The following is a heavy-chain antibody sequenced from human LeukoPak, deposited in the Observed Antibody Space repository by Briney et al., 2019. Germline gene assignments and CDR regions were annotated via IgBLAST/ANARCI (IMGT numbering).Heavy chain of an antibody. CDR1: GYTFTGYY. CDR3: ATYSTGITIFGVDDGAFDI. J-gene: IGHJ3*02. Sequence: ASVKVSCKASGYTFTGYYMHWVRQAPGQGLEWMGWINPNSGGTNYAQKFQGRVTMTRDTSISTAYMELSRLRSDDTAVYYCATYSTGITIFGVDDGAFDIWGQGTMVTVSS. V-gene: IGHV1-2*02. CDR2: INPNSGGT. D-gene: IGHD3-3*01.